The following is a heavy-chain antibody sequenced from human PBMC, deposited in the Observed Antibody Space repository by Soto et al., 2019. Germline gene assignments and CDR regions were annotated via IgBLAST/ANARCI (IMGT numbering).Heavy chain of an antibody. V-gene: IGHV1-69*13. CDR2: IIPIFGTA. J-gene: IGHJ3*02. CDR3: ARQGGYHGDFPQDAIDI. Sequence: SVKVSCKASGGTFSSYAIIWVRQAPGQGLEWMGWIIPIFGTANYAQKFQGRVTITADESASTAYRALSSLRSEDTAVYYCARQGGYHGDFPQDAIDIRGQWTLATASS. D-gene: IGHD2-21*01. CDR1: GGTFSSYA.